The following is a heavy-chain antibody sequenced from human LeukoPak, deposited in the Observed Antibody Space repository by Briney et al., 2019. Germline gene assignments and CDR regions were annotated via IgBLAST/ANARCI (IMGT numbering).Heavy chain of an antibody. Sequence: SETLSLTCAVYGGSFSGYYWSWIRQPPGKGLEWIGEINHSGSTNYNPSLKSRVTISVDTSKNQFSLKLSSVTAADTAVYFGAREGQTGDPYFDSWGQGTLVTVSS. D-gene: IGHD7-27*01. J-gene: IGHJ4*02. V-gene: IGHV4-34*01. CDR3: AREGQTGDPYFDS. CDR1: GGSFSGYY. CDR2: INHSGST.